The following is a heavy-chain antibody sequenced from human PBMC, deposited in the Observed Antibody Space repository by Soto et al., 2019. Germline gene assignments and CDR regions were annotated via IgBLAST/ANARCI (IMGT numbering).Heavy chain of an antibody. Sequence: ASVKVSCKASGYTFTSYAMHWVRQAPGQRLEWMGWINAGNGNTKYSQKFQGRVTITRDTSASTAYMELSSLRSEDTAVYYCARAIGDYEGVFYFDYWGQGTLVTVSS. D-gene: IGHD4-17*01. J-gene: IGHJ4*02. CDR3: ARAIGDYEGVFYFDY. CDR1: GYTFTSYA. V-gene: IGHV1-3*01. CDR2: INAGNGNT.